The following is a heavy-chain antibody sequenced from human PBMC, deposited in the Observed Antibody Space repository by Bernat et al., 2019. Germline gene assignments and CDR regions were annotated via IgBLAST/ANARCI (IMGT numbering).Heavy chain of an antibody. Sequence: QVQLVESGGGVVQPGRSLRLSCAASGFTFSSYGMHWVRQAPGKGLEWVAVIWYDGSNKYYADSAKGRFTISRDNSKNTLYLQMNSLRAEDTAVYYCARVLGEKSDAFDIWGQGTMVTVSS. CDR3: ARVLGEKSDAFDI. D-gene: IGHD2-8*02. CDR2: IWYDGSNK. J-gene: IGHJ3*02. V-gene: IGHV3-33*01. CDR1: GFTFSSYG.